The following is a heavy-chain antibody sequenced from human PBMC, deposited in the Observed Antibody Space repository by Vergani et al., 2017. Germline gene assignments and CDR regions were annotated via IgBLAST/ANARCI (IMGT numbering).Heavy chain of an antibody. Sequence: HVQMVESGGGVVQPGRSLRLSCAVSGFRFSDYGMHWVRQAPGRGLEWVALISYDGDTTYYEDSVKGRFTISRDNSKNTMYLQMDRLTTDDTAVYFCARDGTDIFVSSSDYSHLLYYWGQGILVTVSS. D-gene: IGHD3-22*01. CDR2: ISYDGDTT. J-gene: IGHJ4*02. CDR3: ARDGTDIFVSSSDYSHLLYY. V-gene: IGHV3-30*03. CDR1: GFRFSDYG.